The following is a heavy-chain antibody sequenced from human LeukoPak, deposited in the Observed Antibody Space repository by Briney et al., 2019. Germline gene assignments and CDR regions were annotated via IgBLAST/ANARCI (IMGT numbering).Heavy chain of an antibody. CDR2: ISSSGSTI. J-gene: IGHJ4*02. V-gene: IGHV3-48*04. CDR3: ARDQVAAAGTWYFDY. Sequence: GGSLRLSCAASGFTFSSYSMNWVRQAPGKGLEWVSYISSSGSTIYYADSVKGRFTISRDNAKNSLYLQMNSLRAEDTAVYYCARDQVAAAGTWYFDYWGQGTLVTVSS. CDR1: GFTFSSYS. D-gene: IGHD6-13*01.